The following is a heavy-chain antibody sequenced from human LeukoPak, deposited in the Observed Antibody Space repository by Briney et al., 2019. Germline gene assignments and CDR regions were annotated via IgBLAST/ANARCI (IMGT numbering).Heavy chain of an antibody. D-gene: IGHD6-19*01. CDR3: ARIRSSSGWFDY. V-gene: IGHV4-59*12. CDR2: IYYSGST. Sequence: SETLSLTCTVSGGSISSYYWSWIRQPPGKGLEWIGYIYYSGSTNYNPSLKSRVTISVDTSKNQFSLELSSVTAADMAVYYCARIRSSSGWFDYWGQGTLVTVSS. J-gene: IGHJ4*02. CDR1: GGSISSYY.